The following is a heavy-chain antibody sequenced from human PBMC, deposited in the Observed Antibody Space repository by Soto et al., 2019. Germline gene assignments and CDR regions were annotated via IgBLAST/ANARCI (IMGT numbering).Heavy chain of an antibody. CDR3: ARVGSSNGYYYYGMDF. D-gene: IGHD6-6*01. Sequence: SETLSLTCTVSGGPISSYYWSWIRQPPGKGLEWIGYIYYSGSTNYNPSLKSRVTISVDTSKNQFSLKLSSVTAADTAVYYCARVGSSNGYYYYGMDFWGQGSTVTVSS. V-gene: IGHV4-59*01. CDR2: IYYSGST. CDR1: GGPISSYY. J-gene: IGHJ6*02.